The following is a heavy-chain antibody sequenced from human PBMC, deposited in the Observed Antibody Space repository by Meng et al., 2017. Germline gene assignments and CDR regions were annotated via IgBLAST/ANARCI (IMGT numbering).Heavy chain of an antibody. Sequence: HISVQDSSTTPEKPTQPPTRTCTFSGFSLSTSGVGVGWIRQPPGKALELLALIYWDDDKRYSPSLKSRLTITKDTSKNQVVLTMTNMDPVDTATYYCAHRRDYYGSGNHFDYWGQGTLVTVSS. CDR1: GFSLSTSGVG. CDR3: AHRRDYYGSGNHFDY. V-gene: IGHV2-5*02. J-gene: IGHJ4*02. CDR2: IYWDDDK. D-gene: IGHD3-10*01.